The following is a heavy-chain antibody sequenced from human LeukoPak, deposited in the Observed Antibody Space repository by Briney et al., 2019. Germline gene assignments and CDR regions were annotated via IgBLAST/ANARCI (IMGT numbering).Heavy chain of an antibody. D-gene: IGHD3-3*01. Sequence: PSETLSLTCTVSGGSISSYYWSWIRQPPGKGLEWIGYIYYSGSTNYNPSLKSRVTISVDTPKNQFSLKLSSVTAADTAVYYCARGGYYDFWSGTSYWFDPWGQGTLVTVSS. CDR3: ARGGYYDFWSGTSYWFDP. J-gene: IGHJ5*02. CDR1: GGSISSYY. V-gene: IGHV4-59*01. CDR2: IYYSGST.